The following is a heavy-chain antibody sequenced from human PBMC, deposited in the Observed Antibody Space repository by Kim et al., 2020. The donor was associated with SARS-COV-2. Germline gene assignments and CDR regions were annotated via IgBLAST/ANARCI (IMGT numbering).Heavy chain of an antibody. D-gene: IGHD5-12*01. CDR3: ARGTGVGVATITAEQHY. J-gene: IGHJ4*02. Sequence: ASVKVSCKASGYTFTSYDINWVRQATGQGLEWMGWMNPNSGNTGYAQKFQGRVTMTRNTSISTAYMELSSLRSEDTAVYYCARGTGVGVATITAEQHYWGQGTLVTVSS. V-gene: IGHV1-8*01. CDR1: GYTFTSYD. CDR2: MNPNSGNT.